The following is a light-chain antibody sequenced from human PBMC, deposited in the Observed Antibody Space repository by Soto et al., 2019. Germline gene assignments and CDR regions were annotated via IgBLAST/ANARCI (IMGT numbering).Light chain of an antibody. V-gene: IGKV3-20*01. CDR3: QQYGSSPYT. J-gene: IGKJ2*01. Sequence: EIVLTQSPGTLSLSPGERATLSCRASQSVSSSYLAWYQQKPGQAPRLLIYGASSRATGIPDRFSGSGYGTDFTLTISRLEPEDFPVYYCQQYGSSPYTFGQGTKLEIK. CDR2: GAS. CDR1: QSVSSSY.